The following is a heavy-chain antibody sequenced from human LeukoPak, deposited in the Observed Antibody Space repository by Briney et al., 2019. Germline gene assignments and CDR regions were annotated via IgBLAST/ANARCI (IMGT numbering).Heavy chain of an antibody. CDR2: IYYSGSA. CDR1: GGSFSGYY. V-gene: IGHV4-59*08. Sequence: PETLSLTCAVYGGSFSGYYWSWIRQPPGKGLEWIGYIYYSGSATYNPSLKSRVTLSVDTSKKQLSLKLSSVTAADTAVYYCARHQDVGAIAFDYWGQGTLVTVSS. D-gene: IGHD1-26*01. CDR3: ARHQDVGAIAFDY. J-gene: IGHJ4*02.